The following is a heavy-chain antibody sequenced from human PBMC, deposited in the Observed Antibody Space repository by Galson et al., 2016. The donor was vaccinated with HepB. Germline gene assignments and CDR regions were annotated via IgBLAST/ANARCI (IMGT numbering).Heavy chain of an antibody. V-gene: IGHV3-30*03. J-gene: IGHJ4*02. CDR2: ISYDGINK. D-gene: IGHD6-25*01. Sequence: SLRLSCAASGFTFSSYFMHWVRQPPGKGLEWVAVISYDGINKYYVDSVNGRFTISRDNSKNTLFLQMNSLRPEDTAVYYCARRRAPGRMAAGFDYWGQGTLVTVSS. CDR3: ARRRAPGRMAAGFDY. CDR1: GFTFSSYF.